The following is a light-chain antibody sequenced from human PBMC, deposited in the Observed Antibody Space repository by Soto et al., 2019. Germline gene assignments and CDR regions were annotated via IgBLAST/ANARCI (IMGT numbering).Light chain of an antibody. CDR2: DAS. CDR1: QTVRNNY. V-gene: IGKV3-20*01. Sequence: EFVLTQSPGTLSLSPGERATLSCRASQTVRNNYLARYQQKPGQAPRLLIYDASSRDTGIPDRFSGGGSGTDFTLTISRLEPEDFAVYYCQQYNNWPLTFGGGTKV. CDR3: QQYNNWPLT. J-gene: IGKJ4*01.